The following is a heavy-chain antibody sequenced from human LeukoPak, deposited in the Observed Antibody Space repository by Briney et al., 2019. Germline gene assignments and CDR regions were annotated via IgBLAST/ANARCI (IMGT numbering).Heavy chain of an antibody. CDR2: INPSGGST. D-gene: IGHD4-23*01. Sequence: GASVKVSCKASGYTFTRNYMHWVRRAPGQGLEWMGIINPSGGSTSYAQKFQGRVTMTGDTSTSTVYMELSSLRSEDTAVYYCARGDYGGNFPYFDYWGQGTLVTVSS. CDR3: ARGDYGGNFPYFDY. J-gene: IGHJ4*02. CDR1: GYTFTRNY. V-gene: IGHV1-46*01.